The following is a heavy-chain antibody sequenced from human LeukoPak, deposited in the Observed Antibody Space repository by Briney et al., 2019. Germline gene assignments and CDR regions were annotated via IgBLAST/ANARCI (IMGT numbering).Heavy chain of an antibody. CDR3: AGTEIAATCGFDP. J-gene: IGHJ5*02. Sequence: SETLSLTCAVYGGSFSGYYWSWIRQPPGKGLEWIGEINHSGSTNYNPSLKSRVTISVDTSKNQFSLKLSSVTAADTAVYYCAGTEIAATCGFDPWGQGTLVTVSS. V-gene: IGHV4-34*01. D-gene: IGHD6-13*01. CDR2: INHSGST. CDR1: GGSFSGYY.